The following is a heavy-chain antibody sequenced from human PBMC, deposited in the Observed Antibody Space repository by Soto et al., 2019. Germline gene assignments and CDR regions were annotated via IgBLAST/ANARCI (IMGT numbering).Heavy chain of an antibody. D-gene: IGHD3-22*01. J-gene: IGHJ4*02. CDR3: ARHKNDSSGFEHYFDY. V-gene: IGHV4-39*01. CDR1: GGSISSSSYY. Sequence: PSETLSLTCTVSGGSISSSSYYWGWIRQPPGKGLEWIGSIYYSGSTYYNPSLKSRVTISVDTSKNQFSLKLSSVTAADTAVYYCARHKNDSSGFEHYFDYWGQGTLVTVSS. CDR2: IYYSGST.